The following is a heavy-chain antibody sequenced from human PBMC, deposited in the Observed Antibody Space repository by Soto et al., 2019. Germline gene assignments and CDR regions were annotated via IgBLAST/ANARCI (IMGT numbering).Heavy chain of an antibody. D-gene: IGHD3-3*01. CDR3: ARRPNYVFWSGPIFAL. CDR1: GITFSNYG. J-gene: IGHJ4*02. V-gene: IGHV3-23*01. Sequence: PGGSLRVSCAASGITFSNYGMSWVRPAPGKGLEGGSTISDGGGRTYYADSVKGRLTISRQNPKATLYLQMTTLRAEPTALYSCARRPNYVFWSGPIFALWGQGTLVTVPS. CDR2: ISDGGGRT.